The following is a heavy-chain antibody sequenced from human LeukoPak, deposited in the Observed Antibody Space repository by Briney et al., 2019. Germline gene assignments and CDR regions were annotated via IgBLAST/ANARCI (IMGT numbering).Heavy chain of an antibody. D-gene: IGHD3-16*01. CDR3: ASHSYGYNH. Sequence: PGGSLRLSCAASGIIITSYWMSWVRQIPGKGLEWVANIKQDGSEKNYVDSVKGRFTTFRDNARNSLYLQMNSLRAEDTAVYYCASHSYGYNHWGQGTLVIVSS. V-gene: IGHV3-7*01. CDR2: IKQDGSEK. J-gene: IGHJ5*02. CDR1: GIIITSYW.